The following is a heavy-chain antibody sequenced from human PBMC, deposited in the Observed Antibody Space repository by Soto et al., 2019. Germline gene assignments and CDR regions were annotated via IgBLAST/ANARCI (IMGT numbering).Heavy chain of an antibody. Sequence: QVQLVESGGGVVLPGGSLRLSCVASGFTFGTYGMHWVRQAPGKGLEWVAVISYNGNNKFYADSVKGRFSISRDNSENTLYLKMTSLGAEDTAVYYCVKDRGLLVVESGATVEKWGQGTLVTVSS. CDR1: GFTFGTYG. V-gene: IGHV3-30*18. CDR3: VKDRGLLVVESGATVEK. J-gene: IGHJ4*02. D-gene: IGHD2-21*01. CDR2: ISYNGNNK.